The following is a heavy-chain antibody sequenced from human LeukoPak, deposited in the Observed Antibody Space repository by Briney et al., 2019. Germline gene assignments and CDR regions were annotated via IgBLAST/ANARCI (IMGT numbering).Heavy chain of an antibody. J-gene: IGHJ4*02. CDR2: IKSDGSAT. CDR3: VRDSSKWYYDF. V-gene: IGHV3-74*01. Sequence: GGSLRLSCAASGFTFSSYWIHWVRQAPGKGLVWVSHIKSDGSATGYADSVKGRFTISRGNAKNTVYLQMNSPRGEDTAVYYCVRDSSKWYYDFWGQGSLVTVSS. D-gene: IGHD6-13*01. CDR1: GFTFSSYW.